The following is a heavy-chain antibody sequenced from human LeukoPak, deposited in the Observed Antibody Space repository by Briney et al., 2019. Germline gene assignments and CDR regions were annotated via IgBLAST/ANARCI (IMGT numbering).Heavy chain of an antibody. CDR3: AKGQGAFDI. CDR1: GFTFSSYG. Sequence: GGSLRLSCAASGFTFSSYGMHWVRQAPGKGLEWVAVISYDGNNKYHVDSVKGRFTISRDNSKSTLYLQMNSLRAEDTAVYYCAKGQGAFDIWGQGTMVTVSS. J-gene: IGHJ3*02. CDR2: ISYDGNNK. V-gene: IGHV3-30*18.